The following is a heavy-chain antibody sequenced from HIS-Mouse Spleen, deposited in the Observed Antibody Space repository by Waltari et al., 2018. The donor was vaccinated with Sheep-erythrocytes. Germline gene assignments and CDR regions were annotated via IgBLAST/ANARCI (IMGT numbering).Heavy chain of an antibody. CDR2: ISSSSSYI. J-gene: IGHJ4*02. V-gene: IGHV3-21*01. CDR3: ARDRSNYFDY. Sequence: EVQLVESGGGLVKPGGSLRLSCAASGFTFSSYSMNWVRQAPGKGLEWVSSISSSSSYIYYAESVKGRFTIPRDNAKNSLYLQMNSLRAEDTAVYYCARDRSNYFDYWGQGTLVTVSS. D-gene: IGHD3-10*01. CDR1: GFTFSSYS.